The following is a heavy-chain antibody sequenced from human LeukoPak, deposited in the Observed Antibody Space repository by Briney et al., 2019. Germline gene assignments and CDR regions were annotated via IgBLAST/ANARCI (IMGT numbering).Heavy chain of an antibody. CDR3: ATFGVIVRNNYLDY. V-gene: IGHV3-23*01. Sequence: GGSLRLSCAASGFTFRSYAMSWVRQAPGKGLEWVSAISNSGGSTYYADSVKGRFTISRDNSKNTLYLQMNSLRAEDTAVYYCATFGVIVRNNYLDYWGQGALVAVSS. J-gene: IGHJ4*02. D-gene: IGHD3-3*01. CDR1: GFTFRSYA. CDR2: ISNSGGST.